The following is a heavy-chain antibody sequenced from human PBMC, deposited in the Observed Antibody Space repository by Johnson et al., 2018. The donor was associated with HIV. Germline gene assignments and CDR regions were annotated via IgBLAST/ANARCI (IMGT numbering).Heavy chain of an antibody. Sequence: VQLVESGGGVVRPGGSLRLSCAASGFTFDDYGLSWVRQVAGKGLEWVSGINWNGGSTGYADAVKGRFTISRENAKKHLYLQMNSLRGEDTALYYCAKGRDGDSDAFDIWGQGTMVTVSS. CDR2: INWNGGST. D-gene: IGHD4-17*01. CDR1: GFTFDDYG. J-gene: IGHJ3*02. V-gene: IGHV3-20*04. CDR3: AKGRDGDSDAFDI.